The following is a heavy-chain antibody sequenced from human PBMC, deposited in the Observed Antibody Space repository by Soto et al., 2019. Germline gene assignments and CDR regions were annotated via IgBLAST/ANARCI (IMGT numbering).Heavy chain of an antibody. J-gene: IGHJ4*02. CDR1: GFTFSTYR. CDR3: ARPTDYYDSSGPPAY. CDR2: ISSSSSTI. Sequence: GGSLRLSCAASGFTFSTYRMNWVRQAPGKGLEWVSYISSSSSTIFYTDSVKGRFTVSRDNAKNSLYLQMNSLRAEDTAVYYCARPTDYYDSSGPPAYWGQGTLVTVSS. D-gene: IGHD3-22*01. V-gene: IGHV3-48*01.